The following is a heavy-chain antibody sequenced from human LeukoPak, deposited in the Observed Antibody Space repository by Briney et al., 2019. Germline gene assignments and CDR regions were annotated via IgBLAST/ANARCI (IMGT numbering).Heavy chain of an antibody. D-gene: IGHD3-22*01. J-gene: IGHJ4*02. Sequence: RGSLRLSCAASGFTFSSYAMSWVRQAPGKGLEWVSAISGSGGSTYYADSVKGRFTISRDNSKNTLYLQMNSLRAEDTAVYYCAKSDSSGYYQIFDFDYWGQGTLVTVSS. CDR2: ISGSGGST. CDR3: AKSDSSGYYQIFDFDY. V-gene: IGHV3-23*01. CDR1: GFTFSSYA.